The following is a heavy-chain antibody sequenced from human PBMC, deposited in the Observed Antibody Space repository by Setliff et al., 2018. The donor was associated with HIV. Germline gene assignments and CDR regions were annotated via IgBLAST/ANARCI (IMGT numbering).Heavy chain of an antibody. Sequence: PSETLSLTCAVYGGSFSGYYWSWIRQPPGKGLEWIGEINHSGSTNYNPSLKSRVTISVDTSKNQFSLKLSSVTAADTAVYYCARDRYTWNYGKNYMDAWGKGTTVPSP. CDR1: GGSFSGYY. J-gene: IGHJ6*03. CDR3: ARDRYTWNYGKNYMDA. V-gene: IGHV4-34*01. CDR2: INHSGST. D-gene: IGHD1-7*01.